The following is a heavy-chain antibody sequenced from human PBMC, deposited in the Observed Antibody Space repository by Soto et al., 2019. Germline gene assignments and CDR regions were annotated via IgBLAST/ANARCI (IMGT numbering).Heavy chain of an antibody. CDR3: ARLNGYCVSTGCHGYYGMDV. CDR1: GCSISSSSYY. CDR2: IYYSGST. V-gene: IGHV4-39*01. J-gene: IGHJ6*02. D-gene: IGHD2-2*03. Sequence: SEPLSLTSIVSGCSISSSSYYWGWIRQPPGKGLEWIGSIYYSGSTYYNPSLKSRVTISVDTSKNQFSLKLSSVTAADTAFYYCARLNGYCVSTGCHGYYGMDVWGQGTTVT.